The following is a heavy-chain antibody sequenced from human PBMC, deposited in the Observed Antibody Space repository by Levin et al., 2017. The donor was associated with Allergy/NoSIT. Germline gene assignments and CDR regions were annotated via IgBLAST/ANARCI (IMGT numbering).Heavy chain of an antibody. Sequence: GGSLRLSCAASGFTFSSYGMHWVRQAPGKGLEWVSVISSDGRKKFYADSVKGRFTISRDNSKNTLDLQMNSLRAEDTAVYYCAKDVYGSGWYPRGNDAFAMWGQGTKVSVSS. CDR2: ISSDGRKK. D-gene: IGHD6-19*01. J-gene: IGHJ3*02. CDR3: AKDVYGSGWYPRGNDAFAM. V-gene: IGHV3-30*18. CDR1: GFTFSSYG.